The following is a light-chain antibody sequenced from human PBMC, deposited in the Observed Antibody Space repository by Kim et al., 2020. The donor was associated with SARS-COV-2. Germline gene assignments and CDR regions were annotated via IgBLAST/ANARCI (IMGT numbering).Light chain of an antibody. J-gene: IGLJ2*01. CDR1: SSNIGSNY. CDR3: AAWDDRLTGWV. Sequence: QSVLTQPPSASGTPGQRVTISCSGSSSNIGSNYVYWYQQLPGAAPKLLIYRNNQRPSGVPDRLSGSKSDTSASLAISGLRSEDEADYYCAAWDDRLTGWVFGGGTKLTVL. V-gene: IGLV1-47*01. CDR2: RNN.